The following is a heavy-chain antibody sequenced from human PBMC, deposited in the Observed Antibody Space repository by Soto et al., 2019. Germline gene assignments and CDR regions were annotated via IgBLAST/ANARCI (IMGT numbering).Heavy chain of an antibody. CDR2: IYYSGST. J-gene: IGHJ4*02. Sequence: SETLSLTCTVSGGSISSYYWSWIRQPPGKGLEWIGYIYYSGSTNYNPSLKSRVTISVDTSKNQFSLKLSSVTAADTAVYYCARAWGYCSSTSCSPYYFDYWGQGTLVTVSS. CDR3: ARAWGYCSSTSCSPYYFDY. V-gene: IGHV4-59*01. CDR1: GGSISSYY. D-gene: IGHD2-2*01.